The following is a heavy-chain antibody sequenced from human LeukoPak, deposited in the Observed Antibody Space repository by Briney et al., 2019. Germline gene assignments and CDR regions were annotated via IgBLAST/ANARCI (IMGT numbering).Heavy chain of an antibody. CDR1: GYTFTGYY. D-gene: IGHD3-22*01. J-gene: IGHJ4*02. V-gene: IGHV1-2*02. CDR2: INPNSGGP. Sequence: GSVKVSCKASGYTFTGYYMHWVRQAPGQGVEWMGWINPNSGGPNYAQKFQGRVTMTRDTSISTAYMELSRLRSDVTAVYDCARVLYYYDSSGYYYDYWGQGTLVTVSS. CDR3: ARVLYYYDSSGYYYDY.